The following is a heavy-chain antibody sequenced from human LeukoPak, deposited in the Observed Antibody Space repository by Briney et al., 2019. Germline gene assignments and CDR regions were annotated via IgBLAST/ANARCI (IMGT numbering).Heavy chain of an antibody. Sequence: GGSLRLPCAASGFTFSSYAMSWVRQAPGKGLEWVSAISGSGGSTYYADSVKGRFTISRDNSKNTLYLQMNSLRAEDTAVYYCARAPEWLIFDYWGQGTLVTVSS. V-gene: IGHV3-23*01. CDR3: ARAPEWLIFDY. CDR2: ISGSGGST. J-gene: IGHJ4*02. D-gene: IGHD6-19*01. CDR1: GFTFSSYA.